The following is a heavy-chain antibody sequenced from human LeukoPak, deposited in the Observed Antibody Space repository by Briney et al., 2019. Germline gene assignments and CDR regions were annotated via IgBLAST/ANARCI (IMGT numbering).Heavy chain of an antibody. D-gene: IGHD3-10*01. V-gene: IGHV3-23*01. CDR2: ISGGGGST. Sequence: GGSLRLSCAASGFTFSTHDMSWVRQAPGKGLEWGSAISGGGGSTYYADSVRGRFTISRDNSKNTLYLQMDRLRAEDTAVYYCAKDLSGSSHNWFDPRGQGTLVTVSS. CDR3: AKDLSGSSHNWFDP. CDR1: GFTFSTHD. J-gene: IGHJ5*02.